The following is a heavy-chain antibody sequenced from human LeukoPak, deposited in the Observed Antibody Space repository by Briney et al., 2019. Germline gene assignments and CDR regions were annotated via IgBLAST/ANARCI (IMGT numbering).Heavy chain of an antibody. Sequence: GESLKISCKGSGYSFTSYWIGWVRQMPGKGLEWMGIIYPGDSDTRYSPSFQGQVSISADKFISTAYLQWSSLKAADTAMYYCARLSDSSGWYQGGAFAIWGQGTMVTVSS. CDR3: ARLSDSSGWYQGGAFAI. CDR2: IYPGDSDT. D-gene: IGHD6-19*01. CDR1: GYSFTSYW. V-gene: IGHV5-51*01. J-gene: IGHJ3*02.